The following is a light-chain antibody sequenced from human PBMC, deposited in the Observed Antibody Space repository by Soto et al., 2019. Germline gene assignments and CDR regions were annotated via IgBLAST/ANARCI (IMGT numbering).Light chain of an antibody. V-gene: IGKV3-11*01. J-gene: IGKJ1*01. CDR1: QSVSNS. Sequence: EIVLTQSPATLSLSPGERATLSCRASQSVSNSLAWYQQKPGQATRLLMYDVFMCATGIPASFSGRGSGTDFTLTISSLEPENLSDYYCQQRSDWRRTFGQGTKVEIK. CDR3: QQRSDWRRT. CDR2: DVF.